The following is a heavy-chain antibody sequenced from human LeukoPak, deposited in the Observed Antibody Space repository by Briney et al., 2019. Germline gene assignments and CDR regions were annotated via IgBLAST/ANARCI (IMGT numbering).Heavy chain of an antibody. D-gene: IGHD1-26*01. V-gene: IGHV4-59*01. CDR1: GGSISSYY. J-gene: IGHJ4*02. Sequence: ETLSPTCTVSGGSISSYYWSWIRQPPGKGLEWIGYIYYSGSTNYNPSLKSRVTISVDTSKNQFSLKLSSVTAADTAVYYCARARWSYSGSPGLFDYWGQGTLVTVSS. CDR2: IYYSGST. CDR3: ARARWSYSGSPGLFDY.